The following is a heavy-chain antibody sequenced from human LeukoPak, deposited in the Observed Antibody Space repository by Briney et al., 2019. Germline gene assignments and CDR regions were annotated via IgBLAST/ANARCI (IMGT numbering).Heavy chain of an antibody. J-gene: IGHJ6*03. D-gene: IGHD3-22*01. CDR3: ARGGPRLYYYYMDV. V-gene: IGHV4-59*01. Sequence: SETLSLTCTVSGGSISNYYWSWIRQPPGKGLEWIGYIYYSGNTHYNPSLKSRVTISVDTSKNQFSLNLRSVTAADTAMYYCARGGPRLYYYYMDVWGKGTTVTISS. CDR2: IYYSGNT. CDR1: GGSISNYY.